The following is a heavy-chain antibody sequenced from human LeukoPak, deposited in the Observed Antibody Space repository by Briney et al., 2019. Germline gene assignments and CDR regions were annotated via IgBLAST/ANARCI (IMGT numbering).Heavy chain of an antibody. D-gene: IGHD3-3*01. CDR2: INHSGST. CDR3: ARGPPLWSGYYILGRHRNWFDP. V-gene: IGHV4-34*01. Sequence: PSETLSLTCAVYGGSFSGYYWSWIRQPPGKGLEWIGEINHSGSTNYNPSLKSRVTISVDTSKNQFSLKLSSVTAADTAVYYCARGPPLWSGYYILGRHRNWFDPWGQGTLVTVSS. CDR1: GGSFSGYY. J-gene: IGHJ5*02.